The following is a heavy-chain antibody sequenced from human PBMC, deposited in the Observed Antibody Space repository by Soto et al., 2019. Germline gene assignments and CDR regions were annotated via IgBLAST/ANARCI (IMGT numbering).Heavy chain of an antibody. J-gene: IGHJ6*02. CDR3: ARDQDTIFGVVIREGAGYGMDV. Sequence: QVQLVQSGAEVKKPGASVKVSCKASGYTFTSYAMHWVRQAPGQRLEWMGWINAGNGNTKYSQKFQGRVTITRDTSASTAYMELSSLRSEDTAVYYCARDQDTIFGVVIREGAGYGMDVWGQGTTVTVSS. D-gene: IGHD3-3*01. CDR2: INAGNGNT. CDR1: GYTFTSYA. V-gene: IGHV1-3*01.